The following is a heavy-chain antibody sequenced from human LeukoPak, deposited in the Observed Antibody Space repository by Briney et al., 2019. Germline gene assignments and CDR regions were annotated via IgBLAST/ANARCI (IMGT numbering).Heavy chain of an antibody. J-gene: IGHJ4*02. V-gene: IGHV4-4*07. Sequence: PSETLSLTCTVSGGSISSYYWSWIRQPAGKGLEWIGRIYTSGSTNYNPSLKSRVTMSVDTSKNQFSLKLSSVTAADTAVYYCARDNSDFWSGNLLDYFDYWGQGTLVTVSS. CDR1: GGSISSYY. CDR2: IYTSGST. CDR3: ARDNSDFWSGNLLDYFDY. D-gene: IGHD3-3*01.